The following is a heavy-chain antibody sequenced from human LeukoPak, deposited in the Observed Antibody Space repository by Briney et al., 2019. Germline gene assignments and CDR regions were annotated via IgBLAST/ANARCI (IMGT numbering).Heavy chain of an antibody. CDR1: GFTFSSYA. J-gene: IGHJ4*02. Sequence: PGGSLRLSCAASGFTFSSYAMHWVRQAPGKGLEYVSAISSNGGSTYYANSVKGRFTISRDNSKNTLYLQMGSLRAEDTAVYYCASIVDTAGYWGQGTLVTVSS. CDR3: ASIVDTAGY. CDR2: ISSNGGST. D-gene: IGHD5-18*01. V-gene: IGHV3-64*01.